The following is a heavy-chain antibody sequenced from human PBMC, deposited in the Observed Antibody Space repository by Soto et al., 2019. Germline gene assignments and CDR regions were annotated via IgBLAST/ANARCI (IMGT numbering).Heavy chain of an antibody. CDR2: FDPEDGET. CDR3: ATMVPATGSFDY. D-gene: IGHD2-15*01. Sequence: ASVKVSCKVSGSTLTELSMHWVRQAPGKGLEWMGGFDPEDGETIYSQKFQGRVTMTEDTSTDTAYMELSSLRSEDTAVYYCATMVPATGSFDYWGQGTLVTVSS. CDR1: GSTLTELS. V-gene: IGHV1-24*01. J-gene: IGHJ4*02.